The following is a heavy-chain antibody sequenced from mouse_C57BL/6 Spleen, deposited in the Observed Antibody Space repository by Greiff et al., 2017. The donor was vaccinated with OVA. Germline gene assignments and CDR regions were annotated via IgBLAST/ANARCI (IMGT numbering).Heavy chain of an antibody. D-gene: IGHD2-4*01. V-gene: IGHV1-22*01. Sequence: VQLKQSGPELVKPGASVKMSCKASGYTFTDYNMHWVKQSHGKSLEWIGYINPNNGGTSYNQKFKGKATLTVNKSSSTAYMELRSLTSEDSAVYYGAKIYYDYDGGFAYWGQGTLVTVSA. CDR2: INPNNGGT. J-gene: IGHJ3*01. CDR1: GYTFTDYN. CDR3: AKIYYDYDGGFAY.